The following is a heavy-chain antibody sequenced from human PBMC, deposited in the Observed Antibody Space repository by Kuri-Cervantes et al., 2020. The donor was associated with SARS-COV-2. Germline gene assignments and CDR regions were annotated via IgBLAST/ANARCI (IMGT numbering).Heavy chain of an antibody. D-gene: IGHD6-13*01. CDR1: GYTFTSYD. CDR3: ATHSSSWYKAFGI. Sequence: ASVKVSCKASGYTFTSYDINWVRQATGQGLEWMGWMNPNSGNTGYAQKFQGRVTMTRNTSISTAYMELSSLRSEDTAVYYCATHSSSWYKAFGIWGQGTMVTVSS. J-gene: IGHJ3*02. CDR2: MNPNSGNT. V-gene: IGHV1-8*02.